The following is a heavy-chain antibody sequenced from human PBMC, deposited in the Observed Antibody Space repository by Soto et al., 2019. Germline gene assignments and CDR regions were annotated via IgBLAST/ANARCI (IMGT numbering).Heavy chain of an antibody. CDR1: GYSFTSYW. Sequence: GESPKISCKGSGYSFTSYWISWVRQMPGKGLEWMGRIDPSDSYTNYSPSFQGHVTISADKSISTAYLQWSSLKASDTAMYYCASLFHGSRYFDYWGQGTLVTVSS. J-gene: IGHJ4*02. V-gene: IGHV5-10-1*01. CDR2: IDPSDSYT. CDR3: ASLFHGSRYFDY.